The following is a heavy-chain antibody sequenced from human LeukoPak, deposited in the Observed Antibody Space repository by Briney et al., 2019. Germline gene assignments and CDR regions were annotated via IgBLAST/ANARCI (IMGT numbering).Heavy chain of an antibody. D-gene: IGHD6-13*01. CDR1: GGSISSYY. CDR2: IYYSGST. CDR3: ARVAYSSSWYTVGDYFDY. V-gene: IGHV4-59*01. Sequence: PSETLSLTCTASGGSISSYYWSWIRQPPGKGQEWIGYIYYSGSTNYNPSLKSRVTISVDTSKNQFSLKLSSVTAADTAVYYCARVAYSSSWYTVGDYFDYWGQGTLVTVSS. J-gene: IGHJ4*02.